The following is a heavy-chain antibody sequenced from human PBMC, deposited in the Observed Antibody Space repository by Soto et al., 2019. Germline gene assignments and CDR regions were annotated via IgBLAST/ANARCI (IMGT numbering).Heavy chain of an antibody. Sequence: EVQLVESGGGLVKPGGSLRLSCAASGFTFSSYSMNWVRQAPGKGLEWVSSISSSSSYIYYADSVKGRFTISRDNAKNSLYLQMNSLRAEDTAVYYCARGRPKGGTWFDPWGQGTLVTVSS. V-gene: IGHV3-21*01. J-gene: IGHJ5*02. D-gene: IGHD3-16*01. CDR2: ISSSSSYI. CDR3: ARGRPKGGTWFDP. CDR1: GFTFSSYS.